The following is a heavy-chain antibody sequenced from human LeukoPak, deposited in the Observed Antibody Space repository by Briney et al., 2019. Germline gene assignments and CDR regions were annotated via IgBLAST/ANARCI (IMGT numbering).Heavy chain of an antibody. CDR3: ARDSAARGDY. Sequence: GGSLRLSCAASGFTFNNYEMNWVRQAPGKGLEWVSYISSSGSTIYYADSVKGRFTISRDNAKNSLCLQMNSLRAEDTAVYYCARDSAARGDYWGQGTLVTVSS. CDR2: ISSSGSTI. J-gene: IGHJ4*02. D-gene: IGHD6-6*01. V-gene: IGHV3-48*03. CDR1: GFTFNNYE.